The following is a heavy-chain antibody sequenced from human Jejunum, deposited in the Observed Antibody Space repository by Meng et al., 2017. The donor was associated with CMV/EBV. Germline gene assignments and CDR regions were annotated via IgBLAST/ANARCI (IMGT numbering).Heavy chain of an antibody. CDR3: ARDIDH. CDR2: ISSSSRSI. CDR1: VFPFSSYQ. J-gene: IGHJ5*02. Sequence: VQLRYSGDGHCSPVSSLRPSCIGSVFPFSSYQLNGVRQAPGKVLDWVSSISSSSRSINYADSVKGRFTISRDNAKNSLYLQMNSLRGEDTAIYYCARDIDHWGQGTLVTVSS. V-gene: IGHV3-21*01.